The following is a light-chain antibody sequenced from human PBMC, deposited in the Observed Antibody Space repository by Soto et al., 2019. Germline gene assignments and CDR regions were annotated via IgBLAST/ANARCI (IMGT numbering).Light chain of an antibody. Sequence: IQMTQSPSSVSASVGDRVTMTCRASQGVGGWLAWYQQKPGKVPKLLIYATSSLHSGVPSRFRGSGAGTDFTLSISSLQPEEFATYYCQQTHSLPLSIGPGTKVDI. CDR3: QQTHSLPLS. V-gene: IGKV1-12*01. CDR2: ATS. CDR1: QGVGGW. J-gene: IGKJ3*01.